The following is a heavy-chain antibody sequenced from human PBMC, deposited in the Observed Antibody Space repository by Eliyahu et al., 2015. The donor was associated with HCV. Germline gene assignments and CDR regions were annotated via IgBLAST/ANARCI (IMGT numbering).Heavy chain of an antibody. CDR2: XYXSGTT. CDR3: ARAAFCSGPTTYGRGYAMDV. D-gene: IGHD2-15*01. V-gene: IGHV4-38-2*01. J-gene: IGHJ6*02. Sequence: QVHLQESGPGVVKPSETLSLNCVVTGTSVSLNYCWGWIRQPPGKGLXWIGSXYXSGTTFYXPSLKGRVTISMDTSKNHVSLELTSVTAADTATYFCARAAFCSGPTTYGRGYAMDVWGQGTTVTVSS. CDR1: GTSVSLNYC.